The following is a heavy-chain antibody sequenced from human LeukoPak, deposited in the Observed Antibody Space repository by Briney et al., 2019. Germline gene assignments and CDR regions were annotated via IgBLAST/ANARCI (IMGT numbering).Heavy chain of an antibody. D-gene: IGHD3-22*01. Sequence: SETLSLTCTVSGGSISSYYWSWIRQPPGKGLEWIGYIYYTGSTNYNPSLKSRVTISVDTSKNQFSLKLSSVTAADTAVYYCARGRYDSSGYYYHYWSQGTLVTVSS. CDR3: ARGRYDSSGYYYHY. CDR2: IYYTGST. J-gene: IGHJ4*02. CDR1: GGSISSYY. V-gene: IGHV4-59*01.